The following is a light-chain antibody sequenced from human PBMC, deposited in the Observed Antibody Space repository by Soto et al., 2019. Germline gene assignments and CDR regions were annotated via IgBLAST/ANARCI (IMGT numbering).Light chain of an antibody. V-gene: IGKV3-11*01. J-gene: IGKJ1*01. CDR3: QQRSNWPWT. CDR1: QRIGGY. Sequence: EIVFSKYPATLSLSPGERATLSFRASQRIGGYLGWYQQKPGQAPRLLIYDASNRATGIPVRFSGSGSGTDYTLTITNLEPEDFAIYYCQQRSNWPWTFGQGTKVDIK. CDR2: DAS.